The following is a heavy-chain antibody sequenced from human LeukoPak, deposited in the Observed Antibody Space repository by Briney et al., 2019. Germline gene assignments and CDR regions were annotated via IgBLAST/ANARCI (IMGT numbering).Heavy chain of an antibody. V-gene: IGHV3-21*01. D-gene: IGHD4-17*01. CDR3: ARDLFGDYPFDY. CDR2: ISSSTSYI. J-gene: IGHJ4*02. CDR1: GFTFRTYS. Sequence: GGSLRLSCAASGFTFRTYSMNWVRQAPGKGLEWASSISSSTSYIYYADSVKGRFTISRDNAKNSLSLQMSSLRAEDTAMYYCARDLFGDYPFDYWGQGTLVTVSS.